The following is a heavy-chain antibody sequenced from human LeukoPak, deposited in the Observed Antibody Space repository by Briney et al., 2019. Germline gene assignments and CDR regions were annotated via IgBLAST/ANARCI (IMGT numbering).Heavy chain of an antibody. CDR2: IKTDGSNK. V-gene: IGHV3-7*01. CDR3: AKDLSGYESTDY. D-gene: IGHD5-12*01. Sequence: GGSLRLSCEGSGFTFSNYWMSWVRQAPGKGLEWVANIKTDGSNKYYADSVKGRFTISRDNSKNTLYLQMNSLRAEDTAVYYCAKDLSGYESTDYWGQGTLVTVSS. CDR1: GFTFSNYW. J-gene: IGHJ4*02.